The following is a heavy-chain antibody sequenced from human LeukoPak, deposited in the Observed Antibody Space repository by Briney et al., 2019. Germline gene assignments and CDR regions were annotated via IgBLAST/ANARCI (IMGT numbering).Heavy chain of an antibody. V-gene: IGHV4-34*01. CDR1: GGSFSGYY. D-gene: IGHD1-26*01. CDR3: ARVSGSYWGYFDY. Sequence: PSETLSLTCAVYGGSFSGYYWSWLRQPPWTGLEWIGEINHSGSTNYNPSLKSRVTISVDTSKNQFSLKLSSVTAADTAVYYCARVSGSYWGYFDYWGQGTLVTVSS. J-gene: IGHJ4*02. CDR2: INHSGST.